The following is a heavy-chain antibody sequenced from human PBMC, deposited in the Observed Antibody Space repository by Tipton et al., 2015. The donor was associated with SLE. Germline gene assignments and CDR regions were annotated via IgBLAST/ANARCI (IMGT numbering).Heavy chain of an antibody. CDR2: IHYSGAT. V-gene: IGHV4-28*02. Sequence: TLSLTCAVSGYSISSSSHWGWIRQAPGKGLEWIGYIHYSGATYYNPSLKSRVTMSVDTSKNQFSLRLSSVTAVDTAVYYCAKTLGAGSCSGGACFGPFDHWGQGALVTVSS. CDR1: GYSISSSSH. CDR3: AKTLGAGSCSGGACFGPFDH. D-gene: IGHD2-15*01. J-gene: IGHJ4*02.